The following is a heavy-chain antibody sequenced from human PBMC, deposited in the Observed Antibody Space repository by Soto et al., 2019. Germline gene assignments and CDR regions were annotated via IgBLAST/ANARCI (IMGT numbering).Heavy chain of an antibody. J-gene: IGHJ6*02. CDR3: AKDRYYVYRSYYYYYGMDV. CDR1: GFTFSSYA. D-gene: IGHD3-10*02. CDR2: ISGSGGST. Sequence: GGSLRLSCAASGFTFSSYAMSWVRQAPGKGLEWVSAISGSGGSTYYADSVKGRFTISRDNSKNTLYLQMNSLRAEDTAVYYCAKDRYYVYRSYYYYYGMDVWGQGTTVTVSS. V-gene: IGHV3-23*01.